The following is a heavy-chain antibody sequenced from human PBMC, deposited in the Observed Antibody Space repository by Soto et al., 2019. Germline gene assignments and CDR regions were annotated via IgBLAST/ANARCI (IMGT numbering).Heavy chain of an antibody. CDR2: ISSSSSTI. Sequence: EVQLVESGGGLVQPGGSLRLSCSASGFTFSSYSMNWVRQAPGKGLEWVSYISSSSSTIYYADSVKGRFTISRDNAKNSRYLQMNSLRDEDTAVYYCARDGANVGYCSSTSCFTSDYWGQGTLVTVSS. CDR3: ARDGANVGYCSSTSCFTSDY. V-gene: IGHV3-48*02. CDR1: GFTFSSYS. D-gene: IGHD2-2*03. J-gene: IGHJ4*02.